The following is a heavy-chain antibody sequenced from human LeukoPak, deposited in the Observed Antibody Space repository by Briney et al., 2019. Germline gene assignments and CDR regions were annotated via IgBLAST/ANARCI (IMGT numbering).Heavy chain of an antibody. CDR1: GYTFTGYY. D-gene: IGHD3-3*01. J-gene: IGHJ4*02. CDR2: INPNSGGT. V-gene: IGHV1-2*02. Sequence: ASVKVSCKASGYTFTGYYMHWVRQAPGQGLEWMGWINPNSGGTNYAQKFQGRVTMTRDTSISTAYMELSRLRSDDTAVYYCARVAFWSGSPLDYWGQGTLVTVSS. CDR3: ARVAFWSGSPLDY.